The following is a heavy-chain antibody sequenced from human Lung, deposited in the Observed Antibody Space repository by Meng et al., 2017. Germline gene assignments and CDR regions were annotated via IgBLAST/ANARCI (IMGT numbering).Heavy chain of an antibody. V-gene: IGHV1-18*01. CDR1: GYTFIRHG. CDR2: ISVHNGNT. Sequence: QVQVVQSGAEVRNPGASVKVSCKTSGYTFIRHGITWVRQAPGQGLEWMGWISVHNGNTNYAEKFQGRVTMITDTSTNTAYMELRSLTSDDTAVYYCARDLKPEGIATEYLDYWGQGTLVTVSS. J-gene: IGHJ4*02. D-gene: IGHD6-13*01. CDR3: ARDLKPEGIATEYLDY.